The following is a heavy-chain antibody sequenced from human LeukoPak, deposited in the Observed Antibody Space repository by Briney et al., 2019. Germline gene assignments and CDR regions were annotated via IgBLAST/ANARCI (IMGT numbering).Heavy chain of an antibody. CDR3: ARDSSSWYGVYFDY. Sequence: ASVKVSCKASGYTFTSYGISWVRQAPGQGLEWMGWISAYNGNTNYAQKLQGRVTMTTDTSTSTAYMELRSLRSDDTAVYCCARDSSSWYGVYFDYWGQGTLVTVSS. CDR1: GYTFTSYG. D-gene: IGHD6-13*01. J-gene: IGHJ4*02. V-gene: IGHV1-18*01. CDR2: ISAYNGNT.